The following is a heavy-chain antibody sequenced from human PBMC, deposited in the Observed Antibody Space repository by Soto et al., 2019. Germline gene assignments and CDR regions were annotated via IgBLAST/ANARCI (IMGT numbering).Heavy chain of an antibody. CDR2: IRSNGGST. J-gene: IGHJ6*02. CDR1: GFTFSSYA. D-gene: IGHD3-3*01. V-gene: IGHV3-64D*06. CDR3: QNGGDFLSAGGEDYYYGMDV. Sequence: GGSLRLSCSASGFTFSSYAMHWVRQAPGKGLEYVSAIRSNGGSTYYADSVKGRFTISRDNSKNTLYLQMRSLRAEDTAVYYCQNGGDFLSAGGEDYYYGMDVWGQGTTVTVSS.